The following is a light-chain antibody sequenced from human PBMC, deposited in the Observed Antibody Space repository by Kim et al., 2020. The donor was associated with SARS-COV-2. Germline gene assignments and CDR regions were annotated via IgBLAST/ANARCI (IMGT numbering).Light chain of an antibody. CDR2: QDS. CDR1: KLGDKY. J-gene: IGLJ1*01. CDR3: QAWDSSIYV. Sequence: VSPGQTASITCSGDKLGDKYACWYQQKPGQSPVLVIYQDSKRPSGIPERFSGSNSGNTATLTISGTQAMDEADYYCQAWDSSIYVFGTGTKVTVL. V-gene: IGLV3-1*01.